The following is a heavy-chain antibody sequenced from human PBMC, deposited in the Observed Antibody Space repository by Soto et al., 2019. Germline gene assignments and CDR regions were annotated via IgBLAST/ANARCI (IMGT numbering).Heavy chain of an antibody. CDR3: ARDLAAGDL. V-gene: IGHV1-69*09. D-gene: IGHD6-13*01. J-gene: IGHJ5*02. CDR2: INPMGGST. CDR1: GGTFSSYA. Sequence: QVQLVQSGAEVKKPGSSVKVSCKASGGTFSSYAISWVRQAPGQGLEWMAIINPMGGSTNYAQEFQGRVTLTSDTSTSTVYMELSSLRFEDTALFYCARDLAAGDLWGQGTLVTVSS.